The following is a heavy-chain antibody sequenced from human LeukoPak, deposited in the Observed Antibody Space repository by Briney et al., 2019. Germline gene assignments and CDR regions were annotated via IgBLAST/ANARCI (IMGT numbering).Heavy chain of an antibody. J-gene: IGHJ4*02. Sequence: SETLPLTCTVSGGSISSYYWSWIRQPPGKGLEWIGYIFYSGSTDYNPSLESRVTISVDTSKNQFSLKLGSVTAADTAVYYCANSYRSSSALQHFDYWGQGILVTVSS. CDR2: IFYSGST. CDR1: GGSISSYY. D-gene: IGHD6-6*01. V-gene: IGHV4-59*01. CDR3: ANSYRSSSALQHFDY.